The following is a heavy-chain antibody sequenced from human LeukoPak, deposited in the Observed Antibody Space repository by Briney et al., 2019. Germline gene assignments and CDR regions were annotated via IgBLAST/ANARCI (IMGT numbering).Heavy chain of an antibody. CDR3: ARHRKGPSSSWFSPSFDY. CDR1: GGSISSSSYY. V-gene: IGHV4-39*01. CDR2: IYYSGST. D-gene: IGHD6-13*01. J-gene: IGHJ4*02. Sequence: SETLSLTCTVSGGSISSSSYYWGWIRQPPGKGLEWIGSIYYSGSTNYNPSLKSRVTISVDTSKNQFSLKLSSVTAADTAVYYCARHRKGPSSSWFSPSFDYWGQGTLVTVSS.